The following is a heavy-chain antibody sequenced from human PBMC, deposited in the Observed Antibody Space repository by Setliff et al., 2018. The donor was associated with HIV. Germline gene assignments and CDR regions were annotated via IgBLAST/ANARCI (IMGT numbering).Heavy chain of an antibody. D-gene: IGHD5-12*01. V-gene: IGHV3-15*01. CDR1: GFTFSNAW. CDR2: IKSKTGGGTT. Sequence: GSLRLSCAASGFTFSNAWMSWVRQAPGKGLEWVGRIKSKTGGGTTDYAAPVKGRFTISRDDSENTLYLQMNSLKTEDTAVYYCTTSNSGYDYLFDYWGQGTLVTVSS. J-gene: IGHJ4*02. CDR3: TTSNSGYDYLFDY.